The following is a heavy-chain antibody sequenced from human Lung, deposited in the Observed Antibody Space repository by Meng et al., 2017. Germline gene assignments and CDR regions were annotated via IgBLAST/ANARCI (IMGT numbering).Heavy chain of an antibody. CDR3: ARDEDISAAGKLFGDY. Sequence: PVQAGSELKEPGAPVKVSCKASGYTLTMYTVNWLRQAPGQGPEWMGRIDPNNDHTQYAQNFQGRVTMTSDTSISTVYMELNGLRSDDTAVYYCARDEDISAAGKLFGDYWGQGTLVTVSS. D-gene: IGHD6-13*01. V-gene: IGHV1-2*06. CDR1: GYTLTMYT. CDR2: IDPNNDHT. J-gene: IGHJ4*02.